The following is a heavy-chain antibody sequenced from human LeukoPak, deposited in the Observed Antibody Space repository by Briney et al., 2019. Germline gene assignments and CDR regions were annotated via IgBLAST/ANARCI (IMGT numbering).Heavy chain of an antibody. CDR2: ISCDGSNK. J-gene: IGHJ6*04. Sequence: GGSLRLSCAASGFTFSSYAMHWVRQAPGKGLEWVAVISCDGSNKYYADSVKGRFTISRDNSKNTLYLQMNSLRAEDTAVYYCAREDYDILTGYYYYGMDVWGKGTTVTVSS. CDR1: GFTFSSYA. V-gene: IGHV3-30*04. D-gene: IGHD3-9*01. CDR3: AREDYDILTGYYYYGMDV.